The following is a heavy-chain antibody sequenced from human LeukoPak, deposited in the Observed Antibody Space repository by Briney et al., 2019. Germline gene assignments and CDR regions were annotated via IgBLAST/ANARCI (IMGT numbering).Heavy chain of an antibody. V-gene: IGHV4-59*01. J-gene: IGHJ5*02. CDR1: GGSINSYY. CDR3: ARTTEDCSSTSCYQYWFDP. Sequence: SQTLSLTCTVSGGSINSYYWSWIRQPPGKGLQWIGCIHYSGSTNYNPSLKSRVTISVDTSKNQISLKVRSVTAADTAVYYCARTTEDCSSTSCYQYWFDPWGQGTLVTVSS. D-gene: IGHD2-2*01. CDR2: IHYSGST.